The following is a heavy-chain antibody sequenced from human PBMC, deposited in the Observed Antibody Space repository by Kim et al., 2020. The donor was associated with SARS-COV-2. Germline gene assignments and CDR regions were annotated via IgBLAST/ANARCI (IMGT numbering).Heavy chain of an antibody. CDR2: IYPGDSDT. V-gene: IGHV5-51*01. D-gene: IGHD5-12*01. J-gene: IGHJ3*02. CDR3: ARREMATIWSAFDI. CDR1: GYSFTSYW. Sequence: GESLKISCKGSGYSFTSYWIGWVRQMPGKGLEWMGIIYPGDSDTRHSPSFQGQVTITADKSISTAYLPWSSLKASDTAMYYCARREMATIWSAFDIWGRGTMVTVSS.